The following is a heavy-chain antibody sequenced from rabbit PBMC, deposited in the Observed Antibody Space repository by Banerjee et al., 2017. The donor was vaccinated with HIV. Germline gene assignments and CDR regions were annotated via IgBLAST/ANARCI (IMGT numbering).Heavy chain of an antibody. CDR1: GFSFSSSYW. CDR2: IYTGSSGST. J-gene: IGHJ4*01. D-gene: IGHD4-1*01. V-gene: IGHV1S40*01. CDR3: AKHYNSGWDL. Sequence: QSLEESGGDLVKPGASLTLTCTASGFSFSSSYWICWVRQAPGKGLEWIACIYTGSSGSTYYASWAKGRFTISKTSSTTVTLQMTSLTAADTATYFCAKHYNSGWDLWGPGTLVTVS.